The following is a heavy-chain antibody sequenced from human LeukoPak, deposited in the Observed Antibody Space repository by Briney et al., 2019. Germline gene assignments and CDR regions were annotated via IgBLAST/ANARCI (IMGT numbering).Heavy chain of an antibody. CDR2: INHSGST. CDR3: ASVGDYDSSGYAFDY. Sequence: PSETLSLTCAVYGGSFSGYYWSWIRQPPGKGLEWIGEINHSGSTNYNPSLKSRVTISVDTSKNQFSLKLSSVTAADTAVYYCASVGDYDSSGYAFDYWGQGTLVTVSS. D-gene: IGHD3-22*01. CDR1: GGSFSGYY. J-gene: IGHJ4*02. V-gene: IGHV4-34*01.